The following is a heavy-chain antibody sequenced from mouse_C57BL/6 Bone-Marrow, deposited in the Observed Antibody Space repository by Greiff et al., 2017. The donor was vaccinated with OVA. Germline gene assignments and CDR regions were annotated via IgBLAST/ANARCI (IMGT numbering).Heavy chain of an antibody. CDR2: IYPGSGNT. Sequence: QVQLKQSGAELVRPGASVKLSCKASGYTFTDYYINWVKQRPGQGLEWIARIYPGSGNTYYNEKFKGKATLTAEKSSSTAYMQLSSLTSEDSAVYFCACAIYYYGSSFAYWGQGTLVTVSA. D-gene: IGHD1-1*01. CDR3: ACAIYYYGSSFAY. V-gene: IGHV1-76*01. J-gene: IGHJ3*01. CDR1: GYTFTDYY.